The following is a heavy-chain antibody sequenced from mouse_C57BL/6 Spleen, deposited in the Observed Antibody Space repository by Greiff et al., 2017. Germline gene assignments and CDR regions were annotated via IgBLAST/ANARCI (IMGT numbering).Heavy chain of an antibody. CDR2: INPYNGGT. V-gene: IGHV1-19*01. D-gene: IGHD2-4*01. CDR1: GYTFTDYY. CDR3: AREDDYDAWFAY. J-gene: IGHJ3*01. Sequence: VQLQQSGPVLVKPGASVKMSCKASGYTFTDYYMNWVKQSHGKSLEWIGVINPYNGGTSYNQKFKGKATLTVDKSSSTAYMELNSLTSEDSAVYYCAREDDYDAWFAYWGQGTLVTVSA.